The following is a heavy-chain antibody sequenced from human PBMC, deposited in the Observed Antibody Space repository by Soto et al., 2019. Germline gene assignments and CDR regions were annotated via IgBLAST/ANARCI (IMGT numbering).Heavy chain of an antibody. D-gene: IGHD6-19*01. J-gene: IGHJ3*02. Sequence: PXXSLKISCKGSGYSFTSYWIVWVRQMPGKGLEWMGIIYPGDSDTRYSPSFQGQVTISADKSISTAYLQWRSLKASDTAMYYCACIAVAGTGAFDIWGQGTMVTVS. CDR3: ACIAVAGTGAFDI. V-gene: IGHV5-51*01. CDR1: GYSFTSYW. CDR2: IYPGDSDT.